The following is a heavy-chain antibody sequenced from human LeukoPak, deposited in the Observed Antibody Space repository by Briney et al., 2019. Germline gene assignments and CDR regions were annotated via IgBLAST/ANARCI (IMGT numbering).Heavy chain of an antibody. V-gene: IGHV3-11*01. CDR1: GFTFSDYY. Sequence: GGSLRLSCAASGFTFSDYYMSWIRQAPGKGLEWVSYISDSGSTIYYADSVKGRFTISRDNVKNSLYLRMNGLRAEDTAVYYCAREMEGDYGSGTFFDLWGQGNMVTVSS. CDR2: ISDSGSTI. D-gene: IGHD3-10*01. CDR3: AREMEGDYGSGTFFDL. J-gene: IGHJ4*02.